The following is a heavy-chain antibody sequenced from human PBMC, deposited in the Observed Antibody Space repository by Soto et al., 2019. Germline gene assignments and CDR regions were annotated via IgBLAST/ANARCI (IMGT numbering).Heavy chain of an antibody. CDR2: ISSSGSTI. CDR3: ARDKKPKPRGGWYDFVDY. V-gene: IGHV3-48*03. Sequence: GGSLRLSCAASGFTFSSYEINWVRQAPGKGLEWVSYISSSGSTIYYADSVKGRFTISRDNAKNSLYLQMNSLRAEDTAVYYCARDKKPKPRGGWYDFVDYWGQGTLVTVSS. J-gene: IGHJ4*02. D-gene: IGHD6-19*01. CDR1: GFTFSSYE.